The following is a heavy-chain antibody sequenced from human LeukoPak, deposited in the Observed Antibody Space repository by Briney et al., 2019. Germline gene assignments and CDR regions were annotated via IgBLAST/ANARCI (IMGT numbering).Heavy chain of an antibody. CDR2: IVVGSGNT. Sequence: SVKVACKASGFTFSSSAVQWVRRARGQRLEWLGWIVVGSGNTNYAQKFEERVTITRDMSTSTAYMELSTLRSEDTAVYYCAAEGRYDYYDFWGQGTQVTVSS. CDR1: GFTFSSSA. J-gene: IGHJ4*02. D-gene: IGHD1-26*01. V-gene: IGHV1-58*01. CDR3: AAEGRYDYYDF.